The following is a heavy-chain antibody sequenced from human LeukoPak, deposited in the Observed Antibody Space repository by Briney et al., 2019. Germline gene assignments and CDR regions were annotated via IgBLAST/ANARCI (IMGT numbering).Heavy chain of an antibody. CDR3: ARGRGNCGGDCYHYYGMDV. J-gene: IGHJ6*02. CDR1: GYTFTGYY. Sequence: ASVKVSCKAPGYTFTGYYMHWVRQAPGQGLEWMGWINPNSGGTNYAPKFQGRVTMTRDTSISTAYMELSRLRSDDTAVYYCARGRGNCGGDCYHYYGMDVWGQGTTVTVSS. CDR2: INPNSGGT. V-gene: IGHV1-2*02. D-gene: IGHD2-21*02.